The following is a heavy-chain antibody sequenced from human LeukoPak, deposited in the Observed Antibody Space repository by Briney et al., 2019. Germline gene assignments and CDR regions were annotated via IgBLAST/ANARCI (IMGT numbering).Heavy chain of an antibody. CDR3: AREAYYGSGSIY. CDR2: IVAENGNL. Sequence: ASVKVSCKASGYSFTNYGISWGRKAPGQGLEWWGWIVAENGNLNYAEKFKGRVTMTTDTPTNIVYLEMESLRSDDTAVYYCAREAYYGSGSIYWGQGTLVTVSS. V-gene: IGHV1-18*01. J-gene: IGHJ4*02. D-gene: IGHD3-10*01. CDR1: GYSFTNYG.